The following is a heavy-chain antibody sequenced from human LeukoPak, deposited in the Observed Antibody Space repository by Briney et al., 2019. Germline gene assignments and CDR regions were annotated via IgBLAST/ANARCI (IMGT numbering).Heavy chain of an antibody. J-gene: IGHJ4*02. CDR3: ARGYCSSTSCYWRY. Sequence: SETLSLTCTVSGGSISSGSYYWSWIRQPAGKGLEWIGRIYTSGSTNYNPSLKSRVTISVDTSKNQFSLKLSSVTAADTAVYYYARGYCSSTSCYWRYWGQGTLVTVSS. D-gene: IGHD2-2*01. V-gene: IGHV4-61*02. CDR2: IYTSGST. CDR1: GGSISSGSYY.